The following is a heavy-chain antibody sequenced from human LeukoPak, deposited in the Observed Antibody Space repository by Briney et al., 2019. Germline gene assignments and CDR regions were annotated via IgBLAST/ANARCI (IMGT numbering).Heavy chain of an antibody. J-gene: IGHJ4*02. D-gene: IGHD2-8*01. CDR3: ARNGGPYYFDS. V-gene: IGHV1-69*05. CDR1: GGTFNSYV. CDR2: SVPFFGTA. Sequence: ASVKVSCKAPGGTFNSYVISWVRQAPGQGREWMGGSVPFFGTANYAQKFQGRVTLTRDESTSTAYMELNNLRYEDTAVYFCARNGGPYYFDSWGQGTLVTVSS.